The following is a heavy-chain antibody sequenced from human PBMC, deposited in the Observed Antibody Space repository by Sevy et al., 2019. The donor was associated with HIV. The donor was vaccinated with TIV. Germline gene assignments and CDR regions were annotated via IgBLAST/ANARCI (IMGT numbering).Heavy chain of an antibody. D-gene: IGHD1-1*01. Sequence: GGSLRLSCAASGFSFSSHGMHWVRQAPGKGLECQSVISYDGNKKYYADSVKGRFTISRDNSKNTLYLQMNSLRPEDTAVYYCARDGGWYNYAPSDYWGQGTLVTVSS. J-gene: IGHJ4*02. CDR2: ISYDGNKK. CDR3: ARDGGWYNYAPSDY. V-gene: IGHV3-30*03. CDR1: GFSFSSHG.